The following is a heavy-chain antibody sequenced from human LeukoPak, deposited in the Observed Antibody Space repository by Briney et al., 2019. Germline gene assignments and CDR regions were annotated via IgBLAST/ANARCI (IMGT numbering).Heavy chain of an antibody. CDR1: GYTFTSYY. CDR3: ARVFYSDYGNNWFDP. D-gene: IGHD4-11*01. CDR2: INPSGGST. V-gene: IGHV1-46*01. J-gene: IGHJ5*02. Sequence: ASVKVSCKASGYTFTSYYMHWVRQAPGQGLEWMGIINPSGGSTSYAQKFQGRVTMTRDTSTSTVYMELSSLRSEDTAVYYCARVFYSDYGNNWFDPWGQGTLVTVSS.